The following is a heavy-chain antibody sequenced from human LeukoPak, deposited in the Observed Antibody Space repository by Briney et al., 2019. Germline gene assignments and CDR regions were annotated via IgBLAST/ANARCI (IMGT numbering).Heavy chain of an antibody. D-gene: IGHD3-16*02. Sequence: GGSLRLSCSASGFTFDDYAMHWVRQAPGKGLEWVSSISWNSANIVYVDSAKGRFTISRDNAKNSLYLQMNSLRAEDTAVYYCARADMITFGGVIVIGYYFDYWGQGTLVTVSS. CDR2: ISWNSANI. CDR3: ARADMITFGGVIVIGYYFDY. CDR1: GFTFDDYA. V-gene: IGHV3-9*01. J-gene: IGHJ4*02.